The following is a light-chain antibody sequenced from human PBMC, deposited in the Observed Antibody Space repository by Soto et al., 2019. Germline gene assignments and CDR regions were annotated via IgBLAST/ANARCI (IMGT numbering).Light chain of an antibody. CDR1: QSVNNW. CDR3: QQLNTYFRT. Sequence: DIQMTQSPSTLSASVGDRVTITCRASQSVNNWLAWYQQKPGKAPKLLIYDASTLEGGVPSRFSGSGSGTESTLTISSLQSDDFATYYCQQLNTYFRTFGPGTKVE. J-gene: IGKJ1*01. CDR2: DAS. V-gene: IGKV1-5*01.